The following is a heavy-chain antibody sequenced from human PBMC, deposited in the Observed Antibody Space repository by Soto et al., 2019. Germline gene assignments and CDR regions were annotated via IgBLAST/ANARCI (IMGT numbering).Heavy chain of an antibody. CDR2: ISAYNGNT. V-gene: IGHV1-18*01. J-gene: IGHJ6*02. Sequence: QVQLVQSGAEVKKPGASVKVSCKASGYTFTSYGISWVRQAPGQGLEWMGWISAYNGNTNYAQKLQGRVTMTTDTSTSTAYMERRSLRSDDTAVYYCARVGSNLAQYYYYGMDVWGQGTTVTVSS. CDR1: GYTFTSYG. CDR3: ARVGSNLAQYYYYGMDV. D-gene: IGHD4-4*01.